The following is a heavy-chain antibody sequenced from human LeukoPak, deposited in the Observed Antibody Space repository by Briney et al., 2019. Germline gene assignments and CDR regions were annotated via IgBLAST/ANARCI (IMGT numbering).Heavy chain of an antibody. D-gene: IGHD2-8*02. J-gene: IGHJ6*02. CDR3: ARMDFGTGRDYYSGMDV. CDR2: INQDERAK. V-gene: IGHV3-7*04. CDR1: GFTFSSYW. Sequence: GGSLRLSCAASGFTFSSYWMSWVRQAPGKGVERVAHINQDERAKYYVDSVKGGFTISRDNAKNSLYLQMHSLRAEDTAVYYCARMDFGTGRDYYSGMDVWGQGTTVTVSS.